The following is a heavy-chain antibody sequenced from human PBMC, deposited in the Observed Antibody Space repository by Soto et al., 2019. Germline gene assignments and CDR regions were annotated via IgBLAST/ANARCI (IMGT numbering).Heavy chain of an antibody. J-gene: IGHJ6*02. CDR3: ASTHSSSWYSDYYYYGMDV. Sequence: ASVKVSCKASGYTFTNYGISWVRQAPGQGLEWMGWISAYNGNTKYAQKLQGRVTMTTDTSTSTAYMELRSLRSDDTAVYYCASTHSSSWYSDYYYYGMDVWGQGTTVTVSS. V-gene: IGHV1-18*01. CDR1: GYTFTNYG. CDR2: ISAYNGNT. D-gene: IGHD6-13*01.